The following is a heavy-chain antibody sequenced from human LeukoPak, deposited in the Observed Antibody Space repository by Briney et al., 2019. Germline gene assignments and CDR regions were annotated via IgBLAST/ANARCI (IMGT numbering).Heavy chain of an antibody. CDR2: INPNSGGT. J-gene: IGHJ6*03. D-gene: IGHD3-10*01. Sequence: ASVKLSCKASGYTFTSYYMHWVRQAPGQGLEGMGWINPNSGGTNYAQKFQGMVTMTRDTSISTAYMELSRLRSDDTAVYYCARDLWFGELSPYYYYFYMDVWGKETTVTISS. CDR1: GYTFTSYY. CDR3: ARDLWFGELSPYYYYFYMDV. V-gene: IGHV1-2*02.